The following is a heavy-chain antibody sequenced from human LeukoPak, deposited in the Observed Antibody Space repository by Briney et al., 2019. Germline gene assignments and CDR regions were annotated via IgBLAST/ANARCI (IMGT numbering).Heavy chain of an antibody. CDR2: IKQDGSEK. J-gene: IGHJ3*02. CDR1: GFSFSTSA. V-gene: IGHV3-7*01. CDR3: ARVSMIVVVIHAFDI. D-gene: IGHD3-22*01. Sequence: GGSLRLSCAASGFSFSTSAMTWVRQAPGKGLEWVANIKQDGSEKNYLDSVKGRFTISRDNAKNSLYLQMSSLRAEDTALYYCARVSMIVVVIHAFDIWGQGTMVTVSS.